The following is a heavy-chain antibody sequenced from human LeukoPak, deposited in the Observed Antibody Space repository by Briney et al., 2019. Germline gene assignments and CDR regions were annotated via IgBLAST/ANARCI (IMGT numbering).Heavy chain of an antibody. D-gene: IGHD6-13*01. CDR3: ARRGGSSWSSFDY. CDR1: GFIFNNYA. J-gene: IGHJ4*02. Sequence: GGSLRPSCAASGFIFNNYAMNWVRQAPGKGLEWVSGISGLGGSAYYAASVKGRFTISRDNSGNRVFLQLNSLRVEDTAVYYCARRGGSSWSSFDYWGQGTLVTVSS. CDR2: ISGLGGSA. V-gene: IGHV3-23*01.